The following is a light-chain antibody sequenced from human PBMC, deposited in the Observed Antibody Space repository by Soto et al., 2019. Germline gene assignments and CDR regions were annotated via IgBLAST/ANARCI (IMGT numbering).Light chain of an antibody. Sequence: QSVLTQPPSASGTPGQRVSISCSGGRSNIGSNLVSWYQQLPGTAPKLLLYFNDQRPSGVPDRFSGSKSGTSASLAVSELQSEDEADYFCASCDGSMKGVVFGGGTKLTVL. V-gene: IGLV1-44*01. CDR2: FND. J-gene: IGLJ3*02. CDR1: RSNIGSNL. CDR3: ASCDGSMKGVV.